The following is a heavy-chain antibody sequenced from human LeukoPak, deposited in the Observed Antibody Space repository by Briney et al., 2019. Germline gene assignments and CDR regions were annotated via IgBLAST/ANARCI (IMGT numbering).Heavy chain of an antibody. D-gene: IGHD3-16*02. V-gene: IGHV1-46*01. CDR2: INPSGSST. CDR1: GYTFTSHY. J-gene: IGHJ5*02. Sequence: ASVKVSCKASGYTFTSHYMHWVRQAPGQGLEWMGLINPSGSSTLYAQKFQGRVTMTRDMSTTTDYMELSSLRSEDTAVYYCARDNSVGDIAWWFAPWGQGTLVTVSP. CDR3: ARDNSVGDIAWWFAP.